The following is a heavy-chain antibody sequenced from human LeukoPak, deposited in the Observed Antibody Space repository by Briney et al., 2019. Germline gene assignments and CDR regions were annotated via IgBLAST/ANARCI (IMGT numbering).Heavy chain of an antibody. CDR3: AGSSSWYRQGDY. D-gene: IGHD6-13*01. CDR1: GFTFDDYA. Sequence: GGSLRLSCVASGFTFDDYAMHWVRQAPGKGLEWVSGISWNSGTIGYADSVKGRFTISRDNAKNSLYLQMNSLRAGDTAVYYCAGSSSWYRQGDYWGQGTLVTVSS. V-gene: IGHV3-9*01. J-gene: IGHJ4*02. CDR2: ISWNSGTI.